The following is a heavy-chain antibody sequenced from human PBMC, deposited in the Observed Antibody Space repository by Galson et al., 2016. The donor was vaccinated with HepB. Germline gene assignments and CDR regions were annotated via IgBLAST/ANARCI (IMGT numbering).Heavy chain of an antibody. V-gene: IGHV3-23*01. D-gene: IGHD2-15*01. CDR2: ISSSGDST. CDR3: ARFGGSLGMDV. CDR1: GFTFSNYA. J-gene: IGHJ6*02. Sequence: SLRLSCAASGFTFSNYAMSWVRQAPGKGLEWVSGISSSGDSTNYADSVKSRVAISRDNSKNTLYLQMNSLTAEDTAVYYCARFGGSLGMDVWGQGTTVTVSS.